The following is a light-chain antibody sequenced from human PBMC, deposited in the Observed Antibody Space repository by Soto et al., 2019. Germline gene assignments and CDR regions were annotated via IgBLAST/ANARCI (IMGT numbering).Light chain of an antibody. J-gene: IGKJ4*01. CDR3: QHYGRYPPT. CDR2: GAS. CDR1: QSISSDY. Sequence: ESVLTQSPGTLSLSPGERATLSCRASQSISSDYLAWYQQKPGQAPRLLIYGASSRATGITGRFSGSGSGTDFTLSISRLEPEDFAVYYCQHYGRYPPTFGGGTKVEIK. V-gene: IGKV3-20*01.